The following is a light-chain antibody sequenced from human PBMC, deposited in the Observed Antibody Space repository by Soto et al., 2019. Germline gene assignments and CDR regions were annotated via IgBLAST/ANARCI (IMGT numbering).Light chain of an antibody. CDR3: MQALQTVT. V-gene: IGKV2-28*01. CDR1: QSLLHSSGNTF. J-gene: IGKJ4*01. Sequence: DIVMTQSPLSLPVTPGEPDSISCRSSQSLLHSSGNTFLDWYLQKPGQSPQLLIYLGSIRASGVPDRFSGSGSGTHFTLKISIVEAEDFGTYYCMQALQTVTFGGGTKVEIK. CDR2: LGS.